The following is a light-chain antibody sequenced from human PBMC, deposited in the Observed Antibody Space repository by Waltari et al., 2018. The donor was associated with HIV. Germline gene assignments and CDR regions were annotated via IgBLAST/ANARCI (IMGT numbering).Light chain of an antibody. J-gene: IGLJ2*01. V-gene: IGLV3-1*01. Sequence: SYELTQPPSVSVSPGQPASITSSGDKLGDKYACWYQQKPGQSPVLVIYQDSKRPSGIPERFSGSNSGNTATLTISGTQTLDEADYYCQAWDSSTVVFGGGTKLTVL. CDR3: QAWDSSTVV. CDR1: KLGDKY. CDR2: QDS.